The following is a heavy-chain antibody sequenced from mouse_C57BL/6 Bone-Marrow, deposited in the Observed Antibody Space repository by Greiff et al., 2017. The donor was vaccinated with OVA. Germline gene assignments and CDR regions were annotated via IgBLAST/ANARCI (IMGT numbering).Heavy chain of an antibody. J-gene: IGHJ3*01. D-gene: IGHD1-1*01. V-gene: IGHV1-9*01. CDR1: GYTFTGYW. CDR2: LLPGSGST. Sequence: QVQLQQSGAELMKPGALVKLSCKATGYTFTGYWIEWVKQRPGHGLEWIGELLPGSGSTNYNEKLKGKATFTADTSSNTAYMQLSSLTTEDSAIYYCARRYYYGSWFAYWGQGTLVTVSA. CDR3: ARRYYYGSWFAY.